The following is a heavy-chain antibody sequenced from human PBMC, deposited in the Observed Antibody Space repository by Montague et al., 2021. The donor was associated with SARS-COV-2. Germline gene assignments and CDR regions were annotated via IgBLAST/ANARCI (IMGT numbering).Heavy chain of an antibody. CDR2: IYWDDDG. J-gene: IGHJ5*02. Sequence: PALVKPTQTLTLTCIFSGFSLCTDGMGVGWIRQPPGRALEWLALIYWDDDGRYSPSLRSRLTITKDTSKNQVVLTMTNMDPVDTATYYCARTWAYGSGSYGVDPWGQGTLVTASS. V-gene: IGHV2-5*02. D-gene: IGHD3-10*01. CDR3: ARTWAYGSGSYGVDP. CDR1: GFSLCTDGMG.